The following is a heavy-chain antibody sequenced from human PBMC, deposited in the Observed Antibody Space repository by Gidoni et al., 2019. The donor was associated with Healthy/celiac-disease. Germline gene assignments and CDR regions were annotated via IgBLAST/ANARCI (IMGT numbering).Heavy chain of an antibody. CDR2: VYCSGST. Sequence: LQLQEAGQGLVKPSETRSLTRTVSGGSNSSSSYYWGWIRQPPGKGLAWMGGVYCSGSTYYNPSLLSRVNISVDTSKNQFSLKLSSVTAADTAVYYGARHPWVWAVAGSSFDYWGQGTLVTVSS. V-gene: IGHV4-39*01. J-gene: IGHJ4*02. CDR1: GGSNSSSSYY. CDR3: ARHPWVWAVAGSSFDY. D-gene: IGHD6-19*01.